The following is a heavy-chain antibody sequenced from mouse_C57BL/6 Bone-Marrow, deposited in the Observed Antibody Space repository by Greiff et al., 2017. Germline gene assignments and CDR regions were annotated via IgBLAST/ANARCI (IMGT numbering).Heavy chain of an antibody. CDR2: ISRGGSYT. Sequence: EVNVVESGADLVKPGASLKLSCAASGFTFSSYGMSWVRQTPDKRLEWVATISRGGSYTYYPDSVKGRFTISRDNAKTTLYLQMSSLKSEDTAMYDCARWGYGRGGFDYWGQGTTLTVSA. CDR3: ARWGYGRGGFDY. J-gene: IGHJ2*01. D-gene: IGHD1-1*01. V-gene: IGHV5-6*01. CDR1: GFTFSSYG.